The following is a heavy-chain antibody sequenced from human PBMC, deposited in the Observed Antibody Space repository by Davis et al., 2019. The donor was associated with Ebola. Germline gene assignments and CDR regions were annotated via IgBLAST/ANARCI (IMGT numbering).Heavy chain of an antibody. CDR2: IRGRGVAA. Sequence: GESLKISCVGSGFTFRRYSMHWVRQAPRKSLEWVHVIRGRGVAAFYGDSVRGRFTVSRDNSKNSLYLQMNTLQTSDTGLYYCAKEHDSGWPSLETWGQGTLVTVPS. J-gene: IGHJ4*02. D-gene: IGHD6-19*01. V-gene: IGHV3-43*01. CDR1: GFTFRRYS. CDR3: AKEHDSGWPSLET.